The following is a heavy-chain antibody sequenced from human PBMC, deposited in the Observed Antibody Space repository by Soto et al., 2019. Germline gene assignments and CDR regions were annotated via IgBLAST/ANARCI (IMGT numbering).Heavy chain of an antibody. Sequence: SVKVSCKASGGTFSSYAISWVRQAPGQGLEWMGGIIPIFGTANYAQKFQGRVTITADESTSTAYMELSSLRSEDTAVYYCAKATMVRGVIIGHYYYYGMDVWGQGTTVTVS. D-gene: IGHD3-10*01. CDR3: AKATMVRGVIIGHYYYYGMDV. CDR2: IIPIFGTA. J-gene: IGHJ6*02. V-gene: IGHV1-69*13. CDR1: GGTFSSYA.